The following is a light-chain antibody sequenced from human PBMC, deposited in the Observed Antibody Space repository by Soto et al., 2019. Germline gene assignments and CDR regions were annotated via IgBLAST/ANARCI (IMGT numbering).Light chain of an antibody. V-gene: IGKV4-1*01. CDR2: WAS. CDR3: QQYYGLPLT. Sequence: DIVMTQSPESLAVSLGERATINCKSSQSVFYSSNNKNYLTWYQQKPGQPPKLLIYWASTRESGVPDRFSGSGSEIYFNLTISSLQAEDVAVYYCQQYYGLPLTFGRGTKVEIK. CDR1: QSVFYSSNNKNY. J-gene: IGKJ4*01.